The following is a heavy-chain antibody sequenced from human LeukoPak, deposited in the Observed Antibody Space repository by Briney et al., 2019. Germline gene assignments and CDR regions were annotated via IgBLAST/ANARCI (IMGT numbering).Heavy chain of an antibody. J-gene: IGHJ4*02. D-gene: IGHD6-19*01. CDR2: ISWNSGSI. CDR1: GFTFYDYA. Sequence: PGGSLRLSCAASGFTFYDYAMHWVRQAPGKGLEWVSGISWNSGSIGYADSVKGRFTISRDNAKNSLYLQMNSLRAEDTALYYCAKAIGRDSSGWYYFDYWGRGTLVTVSS. CDR3: AKAIGRDSSGWYYFDY. V-gene: IGHV3-9*01.